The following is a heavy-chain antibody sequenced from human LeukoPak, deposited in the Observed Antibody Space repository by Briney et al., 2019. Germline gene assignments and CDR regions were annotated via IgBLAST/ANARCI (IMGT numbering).Heavy chain of an antibody. D-gene: IGHD3-3*01. CDR2: IYYSGST. CDR3: ARVGYYDFWSGYSYYFDY. Sequence: SETLSLTCTVSGGSIGSYYWGWIRQPPGKGLEWIGSIYYSGSTYYNPSLKSRVTISVDTSKNQFSLKLSSVTAADTAVYYCARVGYYDFWSGYSYYFDYWGQGTLVTVSS. J-gene: IGHJ4*02. CDR1: GGSIGSYY. V-gene: IGHV4-39*07.